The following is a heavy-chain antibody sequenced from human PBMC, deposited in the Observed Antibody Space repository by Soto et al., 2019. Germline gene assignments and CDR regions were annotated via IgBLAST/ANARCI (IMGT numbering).Heavy chain of an antibody. V-gene: IGHV4-59*12. J-gene: IGHJ5*02. CDR2: IYYRGTT. CDR3: TRVATAVPP. CDR1: TGSLTFYY. D-gene: IGHD1-26*01. Sequence: SETLSLTCNASTGSLTFYYWSWIRQPPGKELEWIGNIYYRGTTNYNPSLQGRVTMSIDTSKDQFFLMLTSVTAAETAVYYCTRVATAVPPWGREVLVTVSS.